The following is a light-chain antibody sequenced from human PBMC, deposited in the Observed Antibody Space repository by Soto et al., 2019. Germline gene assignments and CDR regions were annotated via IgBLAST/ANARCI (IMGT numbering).Light chain of an antibody. V-gene: IGKV1-12*01. CDR3: QQANSFPLT. J-gene: IGKJ4*01. CDR1: HDISSW. Sequence: DIQMTQSPSSVSASVGDRVTITCRASHDISSWLAWYQQKPGQAPKLLMYAASRLHSGVPARFSGSESGTDFTLTISSLQPEDSATYYCQQANSFPLTFGGGTKVGIK. CDR2: AAS.